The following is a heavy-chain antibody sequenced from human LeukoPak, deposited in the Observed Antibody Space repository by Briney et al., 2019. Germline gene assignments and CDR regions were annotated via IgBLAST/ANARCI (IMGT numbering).Heavy chain of an antibody. D-gene: IGHD2-2*01. J-gene: IGHJ5*02. Sequence: SETLSLTCTVSGGSISSYYWRWIRQPAGKGLEWIGRIYTSGSTNYNPSLKSRVTMSVDTSKNQFSLKLSSVTAADTAVYYCARDIVVPAASNWFDPWGQGTLVTVSS. CDR1: GGSISSYY. V-gene: IGHV4-4*07. CDR2: IYTSGST. CDR3: ARDIVVPAASNWFDP.